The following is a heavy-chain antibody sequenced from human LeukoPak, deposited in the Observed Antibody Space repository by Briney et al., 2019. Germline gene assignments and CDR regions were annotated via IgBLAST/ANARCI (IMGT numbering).Heavy chain of an antibody. D-gene: IGHD3-10*01. CDR3: AKVSKYYGSGEEIDY. CDR2: ISGSGGST. Sequence: GGSLRLSCAASGFTFSSYAMSWVRQAPGKGLEWVSAISGSGGSTYYADSVKGRFTISRDNSKNTLYLQMNSLRAEDTAVYYCAKVSKYYGSGEEIDYWGQGTLVTVSS. CDR1: GFTFSSYA. J-gene: IGHJ4*02. V-gene: IGHV3-23*01.